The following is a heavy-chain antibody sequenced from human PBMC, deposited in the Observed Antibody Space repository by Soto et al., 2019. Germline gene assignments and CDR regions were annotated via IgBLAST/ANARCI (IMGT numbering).Heavy chain of an antibody. CDR2: ISYDGSNK. CDR3: ARYSGKYQGPIDY. Sequence: QVQLVESGGGVVQPGRSLRLSCAASGFTFSHYGIHWVRQAPGKGLEWLAVISYDGSNKHYADSVKGRFTVSRDNSKNKLYLQMNSLRAEDTAVDFCARYSGKYQGPIDYWGQGTLVTVSS. CDR1: GFTFSHYG. J-gene: IGHJ4*02. D-gene: IGHD1-26*01. V-gene: IGHV3-30*03.